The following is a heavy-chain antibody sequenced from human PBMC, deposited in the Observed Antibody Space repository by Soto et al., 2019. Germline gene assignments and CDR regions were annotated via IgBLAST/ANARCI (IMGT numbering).Heavy chain of an antibody. V-gene: IGHV1-18*01. J-gene: IGHJ4*02. D-gene: IGHD6-19*01. CDR1: GYMFSNYA. Sequence: QVQLVQSGGEVKRPGASVKVSCKASGYMFSNYAISWVRQTPGQGLEWMGWINVYNGNTNYAQKFQGRVTMATDTSTNPAYVDLRSLRSDDTAVYFCARDLSSGWFDYWGQGTLVIVSS. CDR2: INVYNGNT. CDR3: ARDLSSGWFDY.